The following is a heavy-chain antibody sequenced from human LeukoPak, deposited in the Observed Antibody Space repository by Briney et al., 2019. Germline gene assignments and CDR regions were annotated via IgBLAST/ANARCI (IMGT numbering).Heavy chain of an antibody. CDR3: ARDSGTTGEVKFDP. J-gene: IGHJ5*02. Sequence: PSETLSLTCAVYGGSFSGYYWSWIRQPPGKGLEWIGSIYHSGSTYYNPSLKSRVTISVDTSKNQFSLKLMSVTAADTAVYYCARDSGTTGEVKFDPWGQGTLVTVSS. CDR1: GGSFSGYY. CDR2: IYHSGST. D-gene: IGHD3-10*01. V-gene: IGHV4-34*01.